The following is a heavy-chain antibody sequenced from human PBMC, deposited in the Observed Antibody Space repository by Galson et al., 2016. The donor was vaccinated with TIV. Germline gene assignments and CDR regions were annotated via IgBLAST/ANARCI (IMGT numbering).Heavy chain of an antibody. CDR3: ARSGDYGDF. Sequence: SVKVSCKASGYTFTSYDINWVRQATGQGLEWMRWMNPNSGNTGYAQKFRGRDTMTRNTSVRTAYMELSSLRSEDTAVYYCARSGDYGDFWGQGTLVTVSS. J-gene: IGHJ4*02. CDR1: GYTFTSYD. V-gene: IGHV1-8*02. D-gene: IGHD4-17*01. CDR2: MNPNSGNT.